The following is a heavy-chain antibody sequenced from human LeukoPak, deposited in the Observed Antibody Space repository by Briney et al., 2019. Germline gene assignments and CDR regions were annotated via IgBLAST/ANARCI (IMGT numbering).Heavy chain of an antibody. CDR3: AKSQVTGWYDFDY. Sequence: GGSLRLSCAASGFTFDDYGMSWVRQAPGKGLEWVSAISGSGGSTYYADSVKGQFTISRDNSKSTLNLQMNSLRPEDTAVYYCAKSQVTGWYDFDYWGQGTLVIVSS. V-gene: IGHV3-23*01. CDR1: GFTFDDYG. CDR2: ISGSGGST. D-gene: IGHD6-19*01. J-gene: IGHJ4*02.